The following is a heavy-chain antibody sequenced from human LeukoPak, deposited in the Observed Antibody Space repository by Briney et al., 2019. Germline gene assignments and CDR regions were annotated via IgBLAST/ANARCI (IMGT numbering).Heavy chain of an antibody. D-gene: IGHD6-19*01. J-gene: IGHJ6*03. CDR2: ISSSGNTI. CDR1: GFTFSSYE. CDR3: AREGYSSGWYIYYYMDV. V-gene: IGHV3-48*03. Sequence: PGGSLRLSCAASGFTFSSYEMNWVRQAPGKGLEWISYISSSGNTIYYADSVKGRFTISRDNAKNSLYLQMNSLRAEDTALYYCAREGYSSGWYIYYYMDVWGKGTTVTVSS.